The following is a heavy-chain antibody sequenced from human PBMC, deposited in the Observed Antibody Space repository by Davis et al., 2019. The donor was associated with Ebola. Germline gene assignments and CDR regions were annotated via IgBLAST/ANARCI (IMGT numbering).Heavy chain of an antibody. CDR2: ISSYNGNT. Sequence: ASVKVSCKASGFTFIAYSLNWVRQAPGQGLEWMGWISSYNGNTNYAQKFQARVTLTADTSSSTAYMELRSLRSDDAAVHYCARDKKYMVQGVMNSFDIWGQGTMVTVSS. D-gene: IGHD3-10*01. CDR3: ARDKKYMVQGVMNSFDI. CDR1: GFTFIAYS. J-gene: IGHJ3*02. V-gene: IGHV1-18*01.